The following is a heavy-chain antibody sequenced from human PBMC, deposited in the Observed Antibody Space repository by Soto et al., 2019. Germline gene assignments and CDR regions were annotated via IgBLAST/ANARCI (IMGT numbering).Heavy chain of an antibody. CDR2: MNSDGSTT. V-gene: IGHV3-74*01. Sequence: GGSLRLSCAASGFTFGNYWMHWVRQAPGEGLEWVSRMNSDGSTTNYADSVKGRFTVSRDNARNTLHLQMNSLRAEDTAVYYCATAEVDYWGPETLVTVSS. CDR3: ATAEVDY. J-gene: IGHJ4*02. CDR1: GFTFGNYW.